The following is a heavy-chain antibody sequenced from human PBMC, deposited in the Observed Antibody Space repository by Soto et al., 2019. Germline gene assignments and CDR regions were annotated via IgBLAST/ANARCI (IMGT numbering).Heavy chain of an antibody. V-gene: IGHV1-3*01. J-gene: IGHJ4*02. Sequence: QVQLVQSGAEVKKPGASVKVSCKASGYTFTSYAMHWVRQAPGQRLEWMGWINAGNGNTKYSQKFQGRVTITRDTSASTAYMELSSLRSEDTAVYYCASEYYDFWSGYYTWGQGTLVTVSS. D-gene: IGHD3-3*01. CDR2: INAGNGNT. CDR1: GYTFTSYA. CDR3: ASEYYDFWSGYYT.